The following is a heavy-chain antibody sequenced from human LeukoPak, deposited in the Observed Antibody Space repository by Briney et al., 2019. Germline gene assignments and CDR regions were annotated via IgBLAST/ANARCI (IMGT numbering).Heavy chain of an antibody. CDR2: IIPIFGTA. Sequence: SVKVSCKASGGTFSSYTISWVRQAPGQELEWMAGIIPIFGTANYAQKFQGRVTITTDKSTSTAYMELSSLRSEDTAVYYCAREENDILTGYYHAWGQGTLVTVSS. V-gene: IGHV1-69*05. CDR1: GGTFSSYT. J-gene: IGHJ4*02. CDR3: AREENDILTGYYHA. D-gene: IGHD3-9*01.